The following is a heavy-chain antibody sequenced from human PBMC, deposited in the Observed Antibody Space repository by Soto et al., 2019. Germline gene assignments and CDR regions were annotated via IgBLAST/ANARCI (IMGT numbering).Heavy chain of an antibody. D-gene: IGHD1-1*01. CDR2: TNFSGST. CDR1: SVSIYSGSFH. J-gene: IGHJ4*02. Sequence: ASETLSLTCTVSSVSIYSGSFHWGWIRQPPGKGLEWIGSTNFSGSTYYNPSLKSRVTISVDTSKNQFSLNLRSVTAADTAVYYCARRHAPRYTTGNNHFDFWGQGSLVTVSS. V-gene: IGHV4-39*01. CDR3: ARRHAPRYTTGNNHFDF.